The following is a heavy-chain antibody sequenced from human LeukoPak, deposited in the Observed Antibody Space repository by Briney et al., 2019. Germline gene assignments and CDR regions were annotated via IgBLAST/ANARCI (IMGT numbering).Heavy chain of an antibody. J-gene: IGHJ4*02. CDR3: AREVVIVVEPAANTIDY. CDR2: ISKSSTYI. Sequence: GGSLRLSCAASGFTFRDYTMNWVRQAPGKGLEWVSAISKSSTYIKYADSVKGRFTVSRDNVKNSLFLQMNSLRVEDTAVYYCAREVVIVVEPAANTIDYWGQGTRVTVSS. V-gene: IGHV3-21*01. D-gene: IGHD2-2*01. CDR1: GFTFRDYT.